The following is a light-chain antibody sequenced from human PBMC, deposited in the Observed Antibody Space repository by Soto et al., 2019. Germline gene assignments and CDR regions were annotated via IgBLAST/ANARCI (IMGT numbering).Light chain of an antibody. Sequence: QSVRRQPPSVSGAPGHWFTISCTGTSSNIGAGYDVHWYQQLPGAAPKLLIYGDSLRPSGVPERFSGSKSGTSASLAIAGLQPEDAGDYYCQSYDRSLTVLYVFGTGTKVTVL. V-gene: IGLV1-40*01. CDR3: QSYDRSLTVLYV. J-gene: IGLJ1*01. CDR2: GDS. CDR1: SSNIGAGYD.